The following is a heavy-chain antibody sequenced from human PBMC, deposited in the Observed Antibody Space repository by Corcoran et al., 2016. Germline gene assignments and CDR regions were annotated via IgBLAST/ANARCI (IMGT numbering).Heavy chain of an antibody. Sequence: QLQLQESGPGLVKPSETLSLTCTVSGGSISSSSYYWGWIRQPPGKGLEWIGSIYYSGSTYYNPSLKSRVTISVDKSKNQFSLKLSSVIAADTAVYYCASTRGASGTYYNVRYYYYYGMEVWGHGTTVTVSS. CDR3: ASTRGASGTYYNVRYYYYYGMEV. CDR2: IYYSGST. J-gene: IGHJ6*02. CDR1: GGSISSSSYY. D-gene: IGHD3-10*01. V-gene: IGHV4-39*07.